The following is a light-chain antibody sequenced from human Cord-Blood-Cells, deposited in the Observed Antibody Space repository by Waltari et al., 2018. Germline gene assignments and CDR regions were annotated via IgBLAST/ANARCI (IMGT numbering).Light chain of an antibody. V-gene: IGKV1-8*01. CDR2: ASS. CDR1: QGIRSY. Sequence: AIRMTLSPSSFSAFTGDRVTIPYRASQGIRSYLAWYQQKPGKVPKLLIYASSTLQSGVPSRFTGSGSGTDFTLTISCLQSEDFATYYSQQYYSYPRTFGQWTKVEIK. CDR3: QQYYSYPRT. J-gene: IGKJ1*01.